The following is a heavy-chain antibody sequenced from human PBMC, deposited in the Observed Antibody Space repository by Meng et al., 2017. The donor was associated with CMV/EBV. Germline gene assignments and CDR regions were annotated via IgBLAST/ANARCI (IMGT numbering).Heavy chain of an antibody. CDR3: ARNYVPAAISGDAFDI. CDR1: GSTSSSYS. CDR2: ISRRSSYT. Sequence: GGSLRLSCAASGSTSSSYSMNWVRQAPGKGLEWVSSISRRSSYTYHADSVKGRSTISRNNAKNSLYLKMNSLRAGDTAVYYWARNYVPAAISGDAFDIWGQGTVVTVSS. D-gene: IGHD2-2*01. V-gene: IGHV3-21*01. J-gene: IGHJ3*02.